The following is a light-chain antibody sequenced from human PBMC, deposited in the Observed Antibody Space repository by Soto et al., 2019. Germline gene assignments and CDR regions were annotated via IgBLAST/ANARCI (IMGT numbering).Light chain of an antibody. CDR2: AVS. Sequence: QSVLTQPASVSGSPGQSITISCTGTSSDVGAYDYVSWYQQYPGKAPKLIIYAVSNRPSGVSNRFSGSKSGNTASLTIYGLQAEDEADYYCGSFTRSNTWVFGAGTKLTVL. V-gene: IGLV2-14*01. CDR3: GSFTRSNTWV. J-gene: IGLJ2*01. CDR1: SSDVGAYDY.